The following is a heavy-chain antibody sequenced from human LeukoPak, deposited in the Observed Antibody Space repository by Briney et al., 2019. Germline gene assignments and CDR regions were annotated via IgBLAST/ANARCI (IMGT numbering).Heavy chain of an antibody. Sequence: PGGSLRLSCAASGFTFSSYAMHWVRQAPGKGLEWVAVISYDGSNKYYADSVKGRFTISRDNSKNTLYLQMNSLRAEDTAVYYCARDSVAGTLYFQHWGQGTLVTVSS. V-gene: IGHV3-30*04. CDR2: ISYDGSNK. CDR3: ARDSVAGTLYFQH. J-gene: IGHJ1*01. D-gene: IGHD6-19*01. CDR1: GFTFSSYA.